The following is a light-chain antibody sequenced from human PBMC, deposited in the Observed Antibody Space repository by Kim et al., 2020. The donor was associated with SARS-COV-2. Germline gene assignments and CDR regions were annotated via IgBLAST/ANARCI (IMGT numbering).Light chain of an antibody. CDR2: DAS. V-gene: IGKV1-33*01. CDR3: QQYDNLLLT. Sequence: DIQMTQSPSSLSASVGDRVTITCHASQDISNYLNWYQQKPGKAPKLLIYDASNLETGVPSRFSGSGSGTDFTFTISSLQPEDIATYYCQQYDNLLLTFGGGTKVDIK. CDR1: QDISNY. J-gene: IGKJ4*01.